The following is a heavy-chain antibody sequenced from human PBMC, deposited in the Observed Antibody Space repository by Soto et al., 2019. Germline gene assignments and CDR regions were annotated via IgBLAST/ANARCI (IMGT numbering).Heavy chain of an antibody. Sequence: QVQLVQSGAEVKKPGASVTVSCKASGSTLTNTGISWVRQAPGQGLEWMGWVNTYNGNTHYLQRLQGRVTMTTDTSTSTVYMELRSLTSDDTAIYYCARDSYGDLDYWGQGTLVTVSS. D-gene: IGHD4-17*01. J-gene: IGHJ4*02. CDR3: ARDSYGDLDY. CDR1: GSTLTNTG. CDR2: VNTYNGNT. V-gene: IGHV1-18*01.